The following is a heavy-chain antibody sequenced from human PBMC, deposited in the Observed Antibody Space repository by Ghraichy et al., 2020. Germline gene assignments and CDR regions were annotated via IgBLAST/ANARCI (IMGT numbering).Heavy chain of an antibody. CDR3: ARVPLYDSGRYYNEYYFDT. Sequence: ASVKVSCKTSGYTFTGYYMHWVRQAPGQGLEWMGWINPNSGGTNYAQKFQGRVTMTRDTSISSAYMELSRLRSDDTAVYYCARVPLYDSGRYYNEYYFDTGAREPWSPSPQ. V-gene: IGHV1-2*02. D-gene: IGHD3-10*01. CDR1: GYTFTGYY. J-gene: IGHJ4*02. CDR2: INPNSGGT.